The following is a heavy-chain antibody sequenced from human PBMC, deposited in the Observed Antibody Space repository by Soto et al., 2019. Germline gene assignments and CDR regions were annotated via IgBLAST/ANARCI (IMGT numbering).Heavy chain of an antibody. V-gene: IGHV4-4*02. CDR1: GGSISSSNW. D-gene: IGHD3-10*01. Sequence: QVQLQASGPGLVKPSGTLSLTCAVSGGSISSSNWWSWVRQPPGKGLEWIGEIYHSGSTNYNPSLKSRVTISVDKSNNQFSLTLSSVTAADTAVYYCARVSGSYYYGMDVWGQGTTVTVSS. J-gene: IGHJ6*02. CDR2: IYHSGST. CDR3: ARVSGSYYYGMDV.